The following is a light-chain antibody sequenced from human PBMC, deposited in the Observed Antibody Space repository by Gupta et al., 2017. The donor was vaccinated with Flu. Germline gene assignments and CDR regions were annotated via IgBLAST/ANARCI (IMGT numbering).Light chain of an antibody. CDR3: AAWDDSLNGYV. CDR1: SSNIGSNT. V-gene: IGLV1-44*01. Sequence: RVSISCSGSSSNIGSNTVNWYHQLPGTAPKLLIYNNNQRPSGVPDRFSGSKSGTSASLAISGLQSEDEADYYCAAWDDSLNGYVFGSGTKVTVL. CDR2: NNN. J-gene: IGLJ1*01.